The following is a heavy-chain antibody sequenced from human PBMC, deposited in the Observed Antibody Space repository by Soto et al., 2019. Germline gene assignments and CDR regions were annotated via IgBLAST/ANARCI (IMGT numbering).Heavy chain of an antibody. CDR3: ERRDSSGYYSDY. Sequence: PGESLKISCKGSGYSFTSHWIGWVRQMPGKGLEWMAIVYPGDSDTRYNPSFQGQVTISADKSVNTAYLQWSSLKASDTAIYYCERRDSSGYYSDYWGPGTLVTVSS. V-gene: IGHV5-51*01. J-gene: IGHJ4*02. D-gene: IGHD3-22*01. CDR2: VYPGDSDT. CDR1: GYSFTSHW.